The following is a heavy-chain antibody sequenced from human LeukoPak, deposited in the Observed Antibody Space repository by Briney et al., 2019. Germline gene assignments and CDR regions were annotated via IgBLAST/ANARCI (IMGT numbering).Heavy chain of an antibody. J-gene: IGHJ5*02. CDR1: GFTFSSYY. Sequence: GGSLRLSCAASGFTFSSYYMSWVRQAPGKGLEWVAAIIGSGGSTYYADSVKGRFTISRDNSKNTLYLQMNSLRAEDTAVNYCAKVLLWFGEFDPWGQGTVVTVSS. CDR3: AKVLLWFGEFDP. CDR2: IIGSGGST. V-gene: IGHV3-23*01. D-gene: IGHD3-10*01.